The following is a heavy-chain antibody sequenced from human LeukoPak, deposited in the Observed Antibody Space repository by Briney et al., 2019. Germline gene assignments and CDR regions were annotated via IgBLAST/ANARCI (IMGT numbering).Heavy chain of an antibody. CDR3: ATERAFGYDSSGYWVY. CDR1: GYTLTELS. Sequence: ASVKVSCKVSGYTLTELSMHWVRQAPGKGLEWMGGFDPEDGGTIYAQKFQGRVTMTEDTSTDTAYMELSSLRSEDTAVYYCATERAFGYDSSGYWVYWGQGTLVTVSS. D-gene: IGHD3-22*01. CDR2: FDPEDGGT. V-gene: IGHV1-24*01. J-gene: IGHJ4*02.